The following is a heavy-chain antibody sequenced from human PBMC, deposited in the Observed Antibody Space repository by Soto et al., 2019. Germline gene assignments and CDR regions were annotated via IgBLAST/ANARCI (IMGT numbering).Heavy chain of an antibody. Sequence: SETLSRTCTVSGGSVNSDTFYWSWIRQPPGRGLECIGYIYYTGSTTYNPSLKSRITISIDTSRNQFSLKLTSMTAADTAVYYWASESSKSQEALDSSGQGSLVTVSS. CDR3: ASESSKSQEALDS. J-gene: IGHJ4*02. D-gene: IGHD3-3*02. V-gene: IGHV4-61*01. CDR1: GGSVNSDTFY. CDR2: IYYTGST.